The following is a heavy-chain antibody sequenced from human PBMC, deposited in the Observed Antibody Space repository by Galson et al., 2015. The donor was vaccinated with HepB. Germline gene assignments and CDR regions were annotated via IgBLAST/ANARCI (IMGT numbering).Heavy chain of an antibody. Sequence: SLRLSCAASGFTFSSFSIHWVRQSPGKRLEWVAVISYDGINKYYADSVKGRFTVSRDDSKNTVFLQMNSLTVEDTAVYYCARDLSSGITAFGLGQYHYYAMDVWGQGTTVTVSS. V-gene: IGHV3-30-3*01. CDR2: ISYDGINK. D-gene: IGHD3-3*01. CDR3: ARDLSSGITAFGLGQYHYYAMDV. J-gene: IGHJ6*02. CDR1: GFTFSSFS.